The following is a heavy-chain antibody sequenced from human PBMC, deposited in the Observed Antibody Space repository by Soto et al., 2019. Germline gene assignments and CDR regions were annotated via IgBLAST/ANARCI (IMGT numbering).Heavy chain of an antibody. D-gene: IGHD3-10*01. Sequence: VQLVESGGGLVQPGGSLRLSCAASGFSISDCSMNWVRRAPGKGLEWISYISTNNDAIYYADSVKGRFTISSENAKNSLYLQMNSLRAEDTAVYYCASVLGSRRSGSYPSYWGQGTLVTVSS. CDR3: ASVLGSRRSGSYPSY. V-gene: IGHV3-48*01. J-gene: IGHJ4*02. CDR2: ISTNNDAI. CDR1: GFSISDCS.